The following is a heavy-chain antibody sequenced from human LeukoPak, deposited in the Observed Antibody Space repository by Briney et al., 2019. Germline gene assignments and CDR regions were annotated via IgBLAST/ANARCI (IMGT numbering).Heavy chain of an antibody. CDR3: ARGGRGRLHYYGMDV. D-gene: IGHD6-25*01. Sequence: GGSLRLSCAASGFTFSSYSMNWVRQAPGKGLEWVSSISSSSSYIYYADSVKGRFTISRDNAKNSLYLQMNSLRAEDTAVYYCARGGRGRLHYYGMDVWGQGTTVTVSS. J-gene: IGHJ6*02. CDR1: GFTFSSYS. CDR2: ISSSSSYI. V-gene: IGHV3-21*01.